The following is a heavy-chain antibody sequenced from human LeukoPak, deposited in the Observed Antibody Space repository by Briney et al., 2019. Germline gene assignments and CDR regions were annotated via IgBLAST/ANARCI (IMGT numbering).Heavy chain of an antibody. CDR3: AKLKSRYFDWLTPNY. J-gene: IGHJ4*02. V-gene: IGHV3-23*01. CDR1: GFPFSSYA. Sequence: GGSLRLSCAASGFPFSSYAMSWVRQAPGKGLEWVSAISGSGGSTYYAYSVKGRFTIARDNSKNTLYLQMNSLRAEDTAVYYCAKLKSRYFDWLTPNYWGQGTLVTVSS. D-gene: IGHD3-9*01. CDR2: ISGSGGST.